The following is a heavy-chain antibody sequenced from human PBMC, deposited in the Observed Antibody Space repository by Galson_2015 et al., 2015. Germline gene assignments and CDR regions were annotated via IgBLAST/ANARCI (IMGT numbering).Heavy chain of an antibody. CDR2: ISWNGGSI. CDR3: AKDNGGGAAVTGVDY. Sequence: SLRLSCAASGFNFDDYAMHWVRQAPGKGLEWVSRISWNGGSIGYADSVKGRFAISRDNAKNSLYLQMNSLRAEDTALYYCAKDNGGGAAVTGVDYWGQGTLVTVSS. CDR1: GFNFDDYA. D-gene: IGHD6-19*01. V-gene: IGHV3-9*01. J-gene: IGHJ4*02.